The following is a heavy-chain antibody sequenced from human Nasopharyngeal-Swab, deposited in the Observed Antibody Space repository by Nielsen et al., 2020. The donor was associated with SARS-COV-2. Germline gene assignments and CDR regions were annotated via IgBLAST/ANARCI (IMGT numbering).Heavy chain of an antibody. J-gene: IGHJ6*02. Sequence: SCAASGFPFSSYAMHWVRQAPGKGLEWVAVISYDGSKKYYADSVKGRFTISRDNSKNTLYLQMNSLRAEDTAVYYCARDQGSSWYTYYYYYGIDVWGQGTTVTVSS. CDR3: ARDQGSSWYTYYYYYGIDV. CDR2: ISYDGSKK. V-gene: IGHV3-30-3*01. D-gene: IGHD6-13*01. CDR1: GFPFSSYA.